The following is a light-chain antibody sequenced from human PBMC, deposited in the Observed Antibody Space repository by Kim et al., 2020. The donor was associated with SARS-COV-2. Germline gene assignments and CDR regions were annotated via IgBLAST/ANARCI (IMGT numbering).Light chain of an antibody. Sequence: GQSVPISCIGASSDVGGYNYVSWYQLSPGKAPNLIIYDVNRRPSGVPDRFSGSKSGNTASLTVSRLQAEDESDYYCCSYAGTYTWVFGGGTQLTVL. CDR1: SSDVGGYNY. CDR3: CSYAGTYTWV. V-gene: IGLV2-11*01. J-gene: IGLJ3*02. CDR2: DVN.